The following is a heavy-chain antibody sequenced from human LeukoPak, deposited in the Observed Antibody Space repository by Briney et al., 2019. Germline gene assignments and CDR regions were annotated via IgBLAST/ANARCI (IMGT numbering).Heavy chain of an antibody. CDR2: INSANGNT. Sequence: ASVKVSCKASGYTFANYAMHWVRQAPGQSLEWMGWINSANGNTKYSQKFQGRVTITRDTSASTAYMELSSLRSEDTAVYYCAKDEVDTAMVTLFFSSYYYYGMDVWGQGTTVTVSS. V-gene: IGHV1-3*04. D-gene: IGHD5-18*01. CDR1: GYTFANYA. CDR3: AKDEVDTAMVTLFFSSYYYYGMDV. J-gene: IGHJ6*02.